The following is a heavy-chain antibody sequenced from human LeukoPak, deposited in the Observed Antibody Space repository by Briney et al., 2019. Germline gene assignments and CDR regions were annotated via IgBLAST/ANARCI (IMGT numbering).Heavy chain of an antibody. Sequence: SETLSLTCSVSNGAVKNYYWTWIRQPPGQGLEWIGNFLYSGTTTYRASLDSRLIISVDNSKNTVSLKLFSVTAADTAVYYCATLVYSGSRYHFDTWGQGTLVTVSS. J-gene: IGHJ4*02. V-gene: IGHV4-59*02. CDR1: NGAVKNYY. D-gene: IGHD1-26*01. CDR2: FLYSGTT. CDR3: ATLVYSGSRYHFDT.